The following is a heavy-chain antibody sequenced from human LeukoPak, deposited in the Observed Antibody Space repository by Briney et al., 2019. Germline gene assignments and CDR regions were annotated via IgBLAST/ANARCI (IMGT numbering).Heavy chain of an antibody. J-gene: IGHJ4*02. Sequence: SETLSLTCTVSGGSISNYYWSWIRQPPGKGLEWIGYMYYSGSTNYNPSLKSRVTISVDTSKNHFSLRLSSVTAADTAVYYCARGLGYRYDYWGQGTLVTVSS. V-gene: IGHV4-59*01. CDR1: GGSISNYY. D-gene: IGHD5-12*01. CDR3: ARGLGYRYDY. CDR2: MYYSGST.